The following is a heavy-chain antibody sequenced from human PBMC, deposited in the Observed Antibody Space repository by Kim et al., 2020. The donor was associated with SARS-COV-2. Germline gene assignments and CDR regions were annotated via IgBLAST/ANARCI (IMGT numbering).Heavy chain of an antibody. CDR3: ARDRPHVLWFGAPAFLY. CDR1: GGSISSSSYY. V-gene: IGHV4-39*07. D-gene: IGHD3-10*01. J-gene: IGHJ4*02. Sequence: SETLSLTCTVSGGSISSSSYYWGWIRQPPGKGLEWIGSIYYSGSTYYNPSLKSRVTISVDTSKNQFSLKLSSVTAADTAVYYCARDRPHVLWFGAPAFLYWGQGTLVTVSS. CDR2: IYYSGST.